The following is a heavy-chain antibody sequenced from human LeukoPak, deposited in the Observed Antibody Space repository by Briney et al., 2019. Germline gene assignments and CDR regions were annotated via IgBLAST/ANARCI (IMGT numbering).Heavy chain of an antibody. CDR2: INHSGST. J-gene: IGHJ5*02. D-gene: IGHD2-15*01. CDR1: GGSFSGYY. V-gene: IGHV4-34*01. Sequence: PSETLSLTCAVCGGSFSGYYWSWIRQPPGKGLEWIGEINHSGSTNYNPSLKSRVTISVDTSKNQFSLKLSSVTAADTAVYYCARGVVVVVAATLYDWFDPWGQGTLVTVSS. CDR3: ARGVVVVVAATLYDWFDP.